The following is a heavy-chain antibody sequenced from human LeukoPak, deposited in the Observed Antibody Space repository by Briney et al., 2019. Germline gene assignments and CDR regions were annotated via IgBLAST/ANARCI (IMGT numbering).Heavy chain of an antibody. D-gene: IGHD3-9*01. Sequence: PGGSLRLSCAASGFTFGTYGMNWVRQAPGKGLEWVSAITDSGGSTYYADSVKGRFTISRDNSKNTLYLQMNSLRAEDTAVYYCATDGNGREGILTPSGFDYWGQGTLVTVSS. J-gene: IGHJ4*02. CDR2: ITDSGGST. CDR1: GFTFGTYG. CDR3: ATDGNGREGILTPSGFDY. V-gene: IGHV3-23*01.